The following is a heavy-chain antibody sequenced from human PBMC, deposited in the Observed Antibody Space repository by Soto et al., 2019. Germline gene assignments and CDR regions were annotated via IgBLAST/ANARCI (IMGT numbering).Heavy chain of an antibody. CDR1: GFAFSNYA. J-gene: IGHJ4*02. CDR2: ISGGGGTT. CDR3: AKEWSQGYYFDY. D-gene: IGHD2-15*01. V-gene: IGHV3-23*01. Sequence: EVQLLESGGDLVQPGGSLRLSCAASGFAFSNYAMNWVRQAPGKGLEWVSVISGGGGTTYYADSVKGRFTISRDNSKKTLYLQMSSLIGDDTDVYYCAKEWSQGYYFDYWGQGTLVIVSS.